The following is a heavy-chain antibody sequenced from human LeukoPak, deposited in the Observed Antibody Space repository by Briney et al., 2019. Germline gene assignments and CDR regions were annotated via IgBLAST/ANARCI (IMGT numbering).Heavy chain of an antibody. J-gene: IGHJ3*02. V-gene: IGHV3-23*01. D-gene: IGHD4-23*01. Sequence: PGGSLRLSCAASGFTFSSYAMSWVRQAPGKGLEWVSAISGSGGSTYYADSVKGRFTISRDNSKNTLYLQMNSLRAEDTAVYYCAAYDYGGKGAFDIWGQGTMVTVSS. CDR2: ISGSGGST. CDR3: AAYDYGGKGAFDI. CDR1: GFTFSSYA.